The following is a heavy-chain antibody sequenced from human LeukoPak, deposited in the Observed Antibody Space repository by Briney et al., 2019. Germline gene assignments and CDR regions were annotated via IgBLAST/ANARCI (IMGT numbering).Heavy chain of an antibody. V-gene: IGHV4-61*02. CDR2: IYTSGST. CDR1: GGSISSGSYY. D-gene: IGHD4-17*01. J-gene: IGHJ4*02. CDR3: VRGLLYGDYAVDY. Sequence: SQTLSLTCTVSGGSISSGSYYWSWIRQPAGKGLEWIGRIYTSGSTNYNPSLKSRVTISLDTSKNQFSLKLSSVTAADTAVYYCVRGLLYGDYAVDYWGQGTLVTVSS.